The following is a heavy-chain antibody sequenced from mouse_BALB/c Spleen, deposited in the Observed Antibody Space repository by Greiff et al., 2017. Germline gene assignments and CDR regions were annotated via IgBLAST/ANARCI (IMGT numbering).Heavy chain of an antibody. CDR1: GYTFTSYW. D-gene: IGHD1-2*01. J-gene: IGHJ2*01. CDR3: ALHYYGYYFDY. CDR2: INPSNGRT. V-gene: IGHV1S81*02. Sequence: VQLQQPGAELVKPGASVKLSCKASGYTFTSYWMHWVKQRPGQGLEWIGEINPSNGRTNYNEKFKSKATLTVDKSSSTAYMQLSSLTSEDSAVYYCALHYYGYYFDYWGQGTTLTVSS.